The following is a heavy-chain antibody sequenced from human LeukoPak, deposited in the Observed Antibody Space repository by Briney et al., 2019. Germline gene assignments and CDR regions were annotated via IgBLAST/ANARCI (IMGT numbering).Heavy chain of an antibody. Sequence: SSPTLVNPTQTLTLTCTFSGFSLSTTGVGVGWIRQPPGKTLEWLAFIFWDDDKRYDPSLKSRLTITKDTSKNQVVLTMTNMDPVDAATYYCVHKLLDREIEYWGQGTLVTVSS. CDR1: GFSLSTTGVG. CDR3: VHKLLDREIEY. J-gene: IGHJ4*02. D-gene: IGHD1-1*01. CDR2: IFWDDDK. V-gene: IGHV2-5*05.